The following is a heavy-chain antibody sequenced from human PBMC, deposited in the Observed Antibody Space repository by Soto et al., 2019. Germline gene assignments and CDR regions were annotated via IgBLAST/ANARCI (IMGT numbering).Heavy chain of an antibody. CDR1: GLTFSSYG. CDR3: ARDSSPNFYATPIDY. D-gene: IGHD3-3*01. CDR2: IWYDGSNK. J-gene: IGHJ4*02. V-gene: IGHV3-33*01. Sequence: GGSLRLSCAASGLTFSSYGMHWVRQAPGKGLEWVAVIWYDGSNKYYADSVKGRFTISRDNSKNTLYLQMNSLRAEDTAVYYCARDSSPNFYATPIDYWGQGTLVTISS.